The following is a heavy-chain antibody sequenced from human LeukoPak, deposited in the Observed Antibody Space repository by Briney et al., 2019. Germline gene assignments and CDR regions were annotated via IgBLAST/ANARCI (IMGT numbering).Heavy chain of an antibody. CDR3: ARASSGYYWDFDY. CDR1: GGSISSYY. J-gene: IGHJ4*02. Sequence: SETLSLTCTVSGGSISSYYWSWIRQPPGKGLEWIGSMYYSGSTNYKPSLKSRVTISVDTSKNQFSLKLSSVTAADTAVYYCARASSGYYWDFDYWGQGALVTVSS. D-gene: IGHD3-22*01. V-gene: IGHV4-59*08. CDR2: MYYSGST.